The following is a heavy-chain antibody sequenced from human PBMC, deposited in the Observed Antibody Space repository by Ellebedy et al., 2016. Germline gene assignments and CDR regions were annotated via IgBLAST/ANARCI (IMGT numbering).Heavy chain of an antibody. J-gene: IGHJ6*02. D-gene: IGHD3-10*01. CDR1: GFTFTSSA. CDR2: IVVGSGNT. V-gene: IGHV1-58*01. Sequence: SVKVSCXASGFTFTSSAVQWVRQARGQRLEWIGWIVVGSGNTNYAQKFQGRVTMTRDTSTSTVYMELSSLRSEDTAVYYCARDLSITMVRGVIPYGMDVWGQGTTVTVSS. CDR3: ARDLSITMVRGVIPYGMDV.